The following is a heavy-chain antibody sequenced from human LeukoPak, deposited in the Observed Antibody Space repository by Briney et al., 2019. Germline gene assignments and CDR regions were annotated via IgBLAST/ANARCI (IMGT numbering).Heavy chain of an antibody. D-gene: IGHD1-26*01. CDR3: ATFLLVGTTPLDY. CDR2: IKPKTDAGTT. J-gene: IGHJ4*02. CDR1: GFSFSSAW. V-gene: IGHV3-15*05. Sequence: GGSLRLSCAASGFSFSSAWLSWVRQAPGKGPEWVGRIKPKTDAGTTDYAAPVKGRFTISRDDSKNMLYLQMNSLKTEDTAVYYCATFLLVGTTPLDYWGQGALVTVSS.